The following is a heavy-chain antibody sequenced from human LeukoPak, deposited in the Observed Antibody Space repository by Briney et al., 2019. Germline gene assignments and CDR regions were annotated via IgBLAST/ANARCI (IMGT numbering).Heavy chain of an antibody. V-gene: IGHV3-7*01. CDR3: VGGWYRGGFDY. CDR2: IKQDGSEK. J-gene: IGHJ4*02. CDR1: GFTFSSYW. D-gene: IGHD6-19*01. Sequence: PGGSLRLSCAASGFTFSSYWMSWVRQAPGKGLEWVANIKQDGSEKYYVDSVKGRFTISRDNAKNSLYLQMNSLRAEDTAVYYCVGGWYRGGFDYWGQGTLVTVSS.